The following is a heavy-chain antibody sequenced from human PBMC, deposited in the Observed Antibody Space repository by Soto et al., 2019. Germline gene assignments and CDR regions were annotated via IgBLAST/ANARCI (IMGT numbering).Heavy chain of an antibody. Sequence: ASVKVSCKVSGYTLTELSMHWVRQAPGKGLEWMGGFDPEDGETIYAQKFQGRATITADKSTSTAYMELSSLRSEDTAVYYCARFPCSSTSCYGGPWFDPWGQGTLVTVSS. CDR1: GYTLTELS. D-gene: IGHD2-2*01. V-gene: IGHV1-24*01. CDR2: FDPEDGET. CDR3: ARFPCSSTSCYGGPWFDP. J-gene: IGHJ5*02.